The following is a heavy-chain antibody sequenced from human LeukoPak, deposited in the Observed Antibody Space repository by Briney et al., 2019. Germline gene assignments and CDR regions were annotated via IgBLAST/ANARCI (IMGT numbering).Heavy chain of an antibody. J-gene: IGHJ5*02. CDR3: ARDCGSGTCYFYP. CDR1: GYTFINYG. V-gene: IGHV1-18*01. D-gene: IGHD2-15*01. CDR2: ISPYNGNT. Sequence: ASVKVSCKASGYTFINYGISWVRQAPGQGLGWMGWISPYNGNTNYTQKLQGRVTMTTDTSTTTAYMELRSLTSDDTAVYFCARDCGSGTCYFYPWGQGTLVTVSS.